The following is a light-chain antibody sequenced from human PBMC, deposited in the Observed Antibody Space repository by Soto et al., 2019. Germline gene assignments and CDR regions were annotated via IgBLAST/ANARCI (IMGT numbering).Light chain of an antibody. J-gene: IGLJ2*01. V-gene: IGLV2-14*01. CDR2: EVS. CDR3: SSYRSSSTFVV. CDR1: SSDVGGYNY. Sequence: SALTQPASVSGSPGQSITLSCTGTSSDVGGYNYVYWYQQHPGKAPKLMIYEVSNRPSGVSNRFSGSKSGNTASLTISGLQAEDEADYYCSSYRSSSTFVVFGGGTKLTVL.